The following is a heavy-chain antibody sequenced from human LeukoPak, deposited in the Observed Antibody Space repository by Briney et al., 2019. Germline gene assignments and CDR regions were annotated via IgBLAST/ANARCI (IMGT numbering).Heavy chain of an antibody. CDR3: ARTRREIYGYLFDY. J-gene: IGHJ4*02. CDR1: GGTFSSYA. CDR2: IIPIFGTA. V-gene: IGHV1-69*05. Sequence: SVKVSCKAPGGTFSSYAISWVRQAPGQGLEWMGGIIPIFGTANYAQKFQGRVTITTDESTSTAYMELSSLRSEDTAVYYCARTRREIYGYLFDYWGQGTLVTVSS. D-gene: IGHD5-18*01.